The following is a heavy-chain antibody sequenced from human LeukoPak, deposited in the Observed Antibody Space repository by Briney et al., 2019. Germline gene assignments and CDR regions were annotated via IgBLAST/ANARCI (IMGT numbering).Heavy chain of an antibody. CDR2: FDSDGTTT. J-gene: IGHJ4*02. CDR3: ATSPTIKGGFDS. CDR1: GFTVSSCC. V-gene: IGHV3-74*01. D-gene: IGHD4/OR15-4a*01. Sequence: GGSLRLSCAVSGFTVSSCCLHWVRQASGKELVWVSRFDSDGTTTTYADSVKGRFTISRDVAKDTVYLQMNSLRAEDTAVYYCATSPTIKGGFDSWGQGTLVTVSS.